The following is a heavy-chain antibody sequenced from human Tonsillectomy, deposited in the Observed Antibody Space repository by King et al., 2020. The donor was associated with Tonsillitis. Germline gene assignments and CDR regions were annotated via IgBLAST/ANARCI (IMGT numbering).Heavy chain of an antibody. V-gene: IGHV3-74*01. CDR1: GFTFSNYW. CDR3: AGYNYGRPFDY. J-gene: IGHJ4*02. D-gene: IGHD5-18*01. CDR2: INSDGSST. Sequence: VQLVESGGGLVQPGGSLRLSCAASGFTFSNYWIHWVRQAQGKGLVWVSRINSDGSSTTYADSVKGRFTISRDNAKNTLYLQMNSLRAEDTAVYYCAGYNYGRPFDYWGQGTLVTVSS.